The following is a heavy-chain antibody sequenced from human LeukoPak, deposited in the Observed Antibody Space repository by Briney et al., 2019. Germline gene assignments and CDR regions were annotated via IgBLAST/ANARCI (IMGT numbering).Heavy chain of an antibody. CDR2: ISGSGGST. CDR1: GFNFSSYA. D-gene: IGHD6-13*01. J-gene: IGHJ6*02. Sequence: GFLRLSCAASGFNFSSYAMHWVRQAPGKGLEWVSAISGSGGSTYYADSVKGRFTISRDNSKNTLYLQMNSLRAEDTAVYYCAKGPRIAAAGSGYYYGMDVWGQGTTVTVSS. CDR3: AKGPRIAAAGSGYYYGMDV. V-gene: IGHV3-23*01.